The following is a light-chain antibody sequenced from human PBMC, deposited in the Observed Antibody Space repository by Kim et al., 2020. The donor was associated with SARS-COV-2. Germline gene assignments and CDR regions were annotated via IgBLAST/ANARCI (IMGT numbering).Light chain of an antibody. J-gene: IGLJ1*01. V-gene: IGLV2-14*03. CDR3: SSYTSSSTPYV. CDR2: DVS. Sequence: SITTSCTGTSSDVGGYNYVSWYQQHPGKAPKLMIYDVSNRPSGVSNRFSGSKSGNTASLTISGLQAEDEADYYCSSYTSSSTPYVFGTGTKVTVL. CDR1: SSDVGGYNY.